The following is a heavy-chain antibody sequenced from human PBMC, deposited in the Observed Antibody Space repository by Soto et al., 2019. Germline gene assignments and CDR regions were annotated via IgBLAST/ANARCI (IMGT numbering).Heavy chain of an antibody. CDR1: GGSISRSGYN. CDR2: IYYSGST. Sequence: PSETLSLTCTVAGGSISRSGYNWSWIRQHPGKGLEWIGYIYYSGSTYYNPSLKSRVTISVDTSKNQFSLKLSSVTAADTAVYYCARSVTPWGQGTLVTVSS. V-gene: IGHV4-31*03. J-gene: IGHJ5*02. CDR3: ARSVTP. D-gene: IGHD3-10*01.